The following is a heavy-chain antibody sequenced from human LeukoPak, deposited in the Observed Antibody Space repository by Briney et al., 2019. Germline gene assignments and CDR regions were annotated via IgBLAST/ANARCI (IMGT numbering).Heavy chain of an antibody. J-gene: IGHJ4*02. CDR3: ASSSSWLRFDY. V-gene: IGHV3-48*03. CDR2: ISSSGSTI. D-gene: IGHD6-13*01. CDR1: GFTFISKE. Sequence: TGGSLRLSCATPGFTFISKERNWVPQAPGRGVGWVSYISSSGSTIYYADSVKGRFTISRDNAKNSLYLQMNSLRAEDTAVYYCASSSSWLRFDYWGQGTLVTVSS.